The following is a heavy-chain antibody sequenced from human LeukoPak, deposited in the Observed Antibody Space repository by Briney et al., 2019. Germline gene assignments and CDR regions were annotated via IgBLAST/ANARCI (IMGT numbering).Heavy chain of an antibody. J-gene: IGHJ4*02. Sequence: PGGSLRLSCAPSGFTLSNYAMTWVRQAPGKGLEWVSVVTSGGTTYYADSVKGRFTISRDNSKNTLYLQMNSLRAEDTAVYYCARTGGSYYFDYWGQGALVTVSS. CDR2: VTSGGTT. CDR1: GFTLSNYA. V-gene: IGHV3-53*01. D-gene: IGHD2-8*02. CDR3: ARTGGSYYFDY.